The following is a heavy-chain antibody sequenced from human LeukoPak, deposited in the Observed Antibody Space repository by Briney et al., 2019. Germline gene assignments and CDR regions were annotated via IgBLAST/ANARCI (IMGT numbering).Heavy chain of an antibody. V-gene: IGHV4-34*01. Sequence: PSETLSLTCAVYGGSFSAYYWTLIRQPPGKGLEWIAEINHSGGTNYNPSLKSRVTISVDTSKNQFSLKLTSVTAADTAVYYCARASRGEYYGSGSYSYFDYWGQGTLVTVSS. J-gene: IGHJ4*02. CDR3: ARASRGEYYGSGSYSYFDY. CDR1: GGSFSAYY. CDR2: INHSGGT. D-gene: IGHD3-10*01.